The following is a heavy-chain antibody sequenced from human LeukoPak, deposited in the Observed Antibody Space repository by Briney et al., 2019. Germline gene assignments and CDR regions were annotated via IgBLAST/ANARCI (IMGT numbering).Heavy chain of an antibody. V-gene: IGHV3-30*18. CDR2: ISYDGSNK. J-gene: IGHJ4*02. CDR1: GFTFSSYG. Sequence: GGSLRLSCAASGFTFSSYGMHWVRQAPGKGLEWVAVISYDGSNKYYADSVKGRFTISRDNSMNTLYLQMNSLRAEDTAVYYCAKDRSSSGLDWLDYWGQGTLVTVSS. CDR3: AKDRSSSGLDWLDY. D-gene: IGHD3-22*01.